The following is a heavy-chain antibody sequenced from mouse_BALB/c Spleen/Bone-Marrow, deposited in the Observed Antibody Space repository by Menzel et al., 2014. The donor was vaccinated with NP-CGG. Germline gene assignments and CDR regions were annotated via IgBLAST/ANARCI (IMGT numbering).Heavy chain of an antibody. J-gene: IGHJ3*01. CDR3: ASYYYGSSSFAY. CDR1: GFNIXDTY. Sequence: VQLQQSGAELVKPGASVKLSCTASGFNIXDTYMHWVKQRPEQGLEWIGRIDPANGNTKYGPKFQGKATITADTSSNTAYLQLSSLTSEDTAVYYCASYYYGSSSFAYWGQGTLVTVSA. D-gene: IGHD1-1*01. V-gene: IGHV14-3*02. CDR2: IDPANGNT.